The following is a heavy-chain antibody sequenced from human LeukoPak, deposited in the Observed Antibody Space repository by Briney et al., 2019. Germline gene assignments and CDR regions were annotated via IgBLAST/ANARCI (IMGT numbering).Heavy chain of an antibody. J-gene: IGHJ5*02. Sequence: ASVKVSCKAFGYTFTSNYMHWVRQAPGQGPEWMGVISPSGGSTTYARKFQGRVTLTRDMSTSTDYLELSSLRSDDTAVYYCARDNSVRDEAWWFNPWGQGTLVTVSS. CDR2: ISPSGGST. CDR1: GYTFTSNY. D-gene: IGHD5-24*01. CDR3: ARDNSVRDEAWWFNP. V-gene: IGHV1-46*01.